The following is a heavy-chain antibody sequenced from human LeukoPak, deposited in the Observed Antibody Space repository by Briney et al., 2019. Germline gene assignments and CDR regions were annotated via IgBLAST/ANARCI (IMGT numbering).Heavy chain of an antibody. V-gene: IGHV3-21*01. Sequence: GGSLRLSCAASGFTFSSYSMNWVRQAPGKGLEWVSSISSSSSYIYYADSVKGRFTISRDNAKNSLYLQMNSLRAEDTAVYYCARAPQSTGYSSSWGMSWFDPWGQGTLVTVSS. D-gene: IGHD6-13*01. J-gene: IGHJ5*02. CDR1: GFTFSSYS. CDR2: ISSSSSYI. CDR3: ARAPQSTGYSSSWGMSWFDP.